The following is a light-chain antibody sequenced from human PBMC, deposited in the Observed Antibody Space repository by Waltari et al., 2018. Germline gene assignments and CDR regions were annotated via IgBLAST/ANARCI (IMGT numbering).Light chain of an antibody. Sequence: IQMTQSPTSLSASVGDSVTITCRASQGISNSLAWYQQRPGRAPKFLVFSASRLESGVPSRFSGSGSGATYTLTINSLQPEDFATYYCQQYYNTPYTFGQGTNLEIK. CDR1: QGISNS. J-gene: IGKJ2*01. CDR2: SAS. CDR3: QQYYNTPYT. V-gene: IGKV1-NL1*01.